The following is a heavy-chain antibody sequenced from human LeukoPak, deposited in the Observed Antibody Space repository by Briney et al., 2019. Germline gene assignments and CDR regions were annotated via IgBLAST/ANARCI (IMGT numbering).Heavy chain of an antibody. CDR1: GFTFSNYC. J-gene: IGHJ4*02. D-gene: IGHD4/OR15-4a*01. Sequence: GGSLRLSCAASGFTFSNYCVTWVRQAPGKALEWVSSISGSGDSTYYADSVKGPFTISRDNSKNTSYLQMNSLRVEDTAIYYCAKYGAPGWSGYLDYWGQGTLVTVSS. CDR2: ISGSGDST. CDR3: AKYGAPGWSGYLDY. V-gene: IGHV3-23*01.